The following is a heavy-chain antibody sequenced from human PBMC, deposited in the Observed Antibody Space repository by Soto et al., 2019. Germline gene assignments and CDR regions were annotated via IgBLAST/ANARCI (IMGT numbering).Heavy chain of an antibody. V-gene: IGHV1-69*13. J-gene: IGHJ4*02. D-gene: IGHD2-21*02. CDR1: GGTFSSYA. Sequence: SLKVSCNASGGTFSSYAISWVRQAPGQGLEWMGGIIPIFGTANYAQKFQGRVTITADESTSTAYMELSSLRSEDTAVYYCARRVDGGNFYWGQGTLVTVSS. CDR3: ARRVDGGNFY. CDR2: IIPIFGTA.